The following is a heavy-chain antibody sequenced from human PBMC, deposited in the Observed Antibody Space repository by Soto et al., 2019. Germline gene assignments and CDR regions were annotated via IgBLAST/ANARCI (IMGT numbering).Heavy chain of an antibody. D-gene: IGHD6-19*01. CDR1: GFNFNKFS. CDR3: AKADGEQWLVPHLDN. Sequence: EVQLLESGGGVVQPGGSLRPSCVASGFNFNKFSMAWVRQAPGEGLEWVSGIGCCGGSTSYADFVKGRFSIARDDSKNTLSLQMNSLRVEDTAQYYCAKADGEQWLVPHLDNWGQGTLVTV. J-gene: IGHJ4*02. CDR2: IGCCGGST. V-gene: IGHV3-23*01.